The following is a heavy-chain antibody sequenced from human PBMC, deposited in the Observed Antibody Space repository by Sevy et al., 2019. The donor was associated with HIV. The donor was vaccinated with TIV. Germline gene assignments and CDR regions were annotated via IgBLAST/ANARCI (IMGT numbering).Heavy chain of an antibody. J-gene: IGHJ4*02. D-gene: IGHD4-17*01. CDR2: ISYDGSNK. V-gene: IGHV3-30-3*01. CDR1: GFTFSSYA. Sequence: GGSLRLSCAASGFTFSSYAMHWVRQAPGKGLEWVAVISYDGSNKYYADSVKGRFIISRDNSKNTLYLQMNSLRAEDTAVYYCAREGGTVTTAFGYWGQGTLVTVSS. CDR3: AREGGTVTTAFGY.